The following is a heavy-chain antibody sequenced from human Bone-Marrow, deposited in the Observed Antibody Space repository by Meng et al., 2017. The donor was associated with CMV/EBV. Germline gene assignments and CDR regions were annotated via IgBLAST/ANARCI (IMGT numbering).Heavy chain of an antibody. V-gene: IGHV4-34*01. D-gene: IGHD2-2*01. Sequence: SDTLSLTCAVYGGSFSGYYWSWIRQPPGKGLEWIGEINHSGSTNYNPSLKSRVTISVDTSKNQFSLKLSSVTAADTAVYYCARDLDCSSTSCNTQIDYWGQGTLVTFYS. CDR2: INHSGST. CDR3: ARDLDCSSTSCNTQIDY. CDR1: GGSFSGYY. J-gene: IGHJ4*02.